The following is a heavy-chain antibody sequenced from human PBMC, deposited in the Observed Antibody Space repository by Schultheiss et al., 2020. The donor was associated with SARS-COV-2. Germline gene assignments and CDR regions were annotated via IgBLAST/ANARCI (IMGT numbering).Heavy chain of an antibody. CDR2: ISSSSSYI. J-gene: IGHJ4*02. D-gene: IGHD2-15*01. Sequence: GGSLRLSCAASGFTFSSYGMHWVRQAPGKGLEWVSSISSSSSYIYYADSVKGRFTISRDNAKNSLYLQMNSLRAEDTAVYYCARDRGADGYCSGGSCYGLGWGQGTLVTVSS. V-gene: IGHV3-21*01. CDR3: ARDRGADGYCSGGSCYGLG. CDR1: GFTFSSYG.